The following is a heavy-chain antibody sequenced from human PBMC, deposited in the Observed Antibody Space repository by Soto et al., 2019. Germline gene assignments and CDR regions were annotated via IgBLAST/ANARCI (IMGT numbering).Heavy chain of an antibody. Sequence: QVQLVESGGGVVQPGRSLRLSCAASGFPFTTYGMHWVREGPGKGLEWVAVISYDGSNTYYADSVKGRFTISRDNSKNTLYLQMNSLRPEDTALYYCVGGHSYFDYRGQGTLVTVSS. CDR2: ISYDGSNT. CDR1: GFPFTTYG. J-gene: IGHJ4*02. CDR3: VGGHSYFDY. D-gene: IGHD3-10*01. V-gene: IGHV3-30*03.